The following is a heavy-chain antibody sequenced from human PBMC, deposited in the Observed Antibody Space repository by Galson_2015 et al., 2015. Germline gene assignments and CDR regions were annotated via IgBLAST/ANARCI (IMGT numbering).Heavy chain of an antibody. CDR2: IYPGDSDT. CDR1: GYSFTSYW. V-gene: IGHV5-51*01. J-gene: IGHJ4*02. CDR3: ARRLGYCSGGSCYSFDY. D-gene: IGHD2-15*01. Sequence: QSGAEVKKPGESLKISCTGSGYSFTSYWIGWVRQMPGKGLEWMGIIYPGDSDTRYSPSFQGQVTISADKSISTAYLQWSSLKASDTAMYYCARRLGYCSGGSCYSFDYWGQGTLVTVSS.